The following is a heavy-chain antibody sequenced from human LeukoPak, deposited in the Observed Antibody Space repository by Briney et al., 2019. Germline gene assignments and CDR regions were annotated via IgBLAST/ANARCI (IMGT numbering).Heavy chain of an antibody. CDR3: ARDRAYGSGSYSNYYYYYGMDV. V-gene: IGHV3-30*04. Sequence: GESLRLSCAASGFTFSSYAMHWVRQAPGKGLEWVAVISYDGSNKYYADSVKGRFTISRDNSKNTLYLQMNSLRAEDTAVYHCARDRAYGSGSYSNYYYYYGMDVWGKGTTVTVSS. CDR2: ISYDGSNK. CDR1: GFTFSSYA. D-gene: IGHD3-10*01. J-gene: IGHJ6*04.